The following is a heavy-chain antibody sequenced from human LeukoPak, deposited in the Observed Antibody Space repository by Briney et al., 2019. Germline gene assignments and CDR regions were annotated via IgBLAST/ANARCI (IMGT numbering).Heavy chain of an antibody. Sequence: GGSLRLSCAASGFTFSSYAMNWVRQAPGKGLEWVSGISGRGTNTYYADSVKGRFTISRDNSKNTLYLQMNSLRAEDTAVYYCAKVLDSSGYYGQIDCWGLGTLVTVSS. CDR2: ISGRGTNT. D-gene: IGHD3-22*01. J-gene: IGHJ4*02. CDR1: GFTFSSYA. CDR3: AKVLDSSGYYGQIDC. V-gene: IGHV3-23*01.